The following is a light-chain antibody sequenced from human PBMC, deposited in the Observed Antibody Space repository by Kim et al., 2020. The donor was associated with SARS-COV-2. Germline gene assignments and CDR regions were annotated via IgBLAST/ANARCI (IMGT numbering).Light chain of an antibody. Sequence: QSVLTQPPSVSGALGQRVTISCAGSSSNIGAGYDIHWYQQLPGTAPKLLIYGNRNRPSGVPDRFSGSRSGTSASLAITGLQAEDEADYYCQSYDSSLSGSEVFGGGTKLTVL. J-gene: IGLJ2*01. CDR3: QSYDSSLSGSEV. CDR1: SSNIGAGYD. V-gene: IGLV1-40*01. CDR2: GNR.